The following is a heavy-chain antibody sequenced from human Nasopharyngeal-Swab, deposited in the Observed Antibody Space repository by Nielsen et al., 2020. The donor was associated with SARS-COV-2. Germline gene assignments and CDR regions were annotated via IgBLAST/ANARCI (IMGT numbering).Heavy chain of an antibody. V-gene: IGHV3-9*01. CDR2: ISWNSGSI. J-gene: IGHJ4*02. CDR1: GFTFDDYA. Sequence: SLKISCAASGFTFDDYAMHWVRQAPGKGLEWVSGISWNSGSIGHADSVKGRFTISRDNAKNSLYLQMNSLRAEDTALYYCAKDKRVVTYYFDYWGQGTLVTVSS. CDR3: AKDKRVVTYYFDY. D-gene: IGHD3-22*01.